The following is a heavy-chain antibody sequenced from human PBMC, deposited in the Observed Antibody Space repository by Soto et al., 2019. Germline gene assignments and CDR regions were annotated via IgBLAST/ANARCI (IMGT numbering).Heavy chain of an antibody. J-gene: IGHJ5*02. V-gene: IGHV4-4*07. CDR3: ARDWAEDYDFWSGKENWFDP. D-gene: IGHD3-3*01. CDR2: IYPSEST. Sequence: QVQLQESGPGLVKPSETLSLTCTVSGGSISSSYWSWIRQAAGKGLEWIGRIYPSESTNYNPSLKSRVTMSVDTSKNQFSLRLSSVTAADTAVYYCARDWAEDYDFWSGKENWFDPWGQGTLVTVSS. CDR1: GGSISSSY.